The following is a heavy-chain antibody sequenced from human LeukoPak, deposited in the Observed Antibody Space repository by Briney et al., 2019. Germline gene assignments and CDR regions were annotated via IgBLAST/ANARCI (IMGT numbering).Heavy chain of an antibody. CDR1: KFTFSYYS. Sequence: GGSLRLSCAASKFTFSYYSMNWVRQAPGKGLEWVSSISSSSSYIYYADSVKGRFTISRDNAKNSLYLQMNSLRAEDTAVYYCARDQINGNYYYMDVWGKGTTVTVSS. D-gene: IGHD3-16*01. V-gene: IGHV3-21*01. J-gene: IGHJ6*03. CDR2: ISSSSSYI. CDR3: ARDQINGNYYYMDV.